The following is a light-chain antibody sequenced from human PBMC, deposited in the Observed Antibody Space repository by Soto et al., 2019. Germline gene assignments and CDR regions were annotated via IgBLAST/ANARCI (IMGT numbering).Light chain of an antibody. Sequence: EIVLTQSPGTLSLSPGERATLSCRASQSVSCKSLAWYRQKPGQAPRLLIFDASTRATGVPARFSGSGSGTEFTLTISSLPSADFATYYCQQYYSWPRGTFGQGTKVDIK. CDR1: QSVSCKS. V-gene: IGKV3-15*01. CDR2: DAS. J-gene: IGKJ1*01. CDR3: QQYYSWPRGT.